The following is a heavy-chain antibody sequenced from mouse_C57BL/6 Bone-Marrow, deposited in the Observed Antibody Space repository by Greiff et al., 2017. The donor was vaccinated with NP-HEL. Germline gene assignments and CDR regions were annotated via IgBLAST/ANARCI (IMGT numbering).Heavy chain of an antibody. V-gene: IGHV7-4*01. Sequence: DVMLVESGGGLVQPGASLRLSCAASGFTFTDYYMSWVRQPPGKAPEWLALIRNKANGYTTEYTASVKGRFTISRDNSQNILYLQMNTLRAEDSATYYCVKDYSNYAWFAYWGQGTLVTVSA. CDR3: VKDYSNYAWFAY. CDR1: GFTFTDYY. D-gene: IGHD2-5*01. CDR2: IRNKANGYTT. J-gene: IGHJ3*01.